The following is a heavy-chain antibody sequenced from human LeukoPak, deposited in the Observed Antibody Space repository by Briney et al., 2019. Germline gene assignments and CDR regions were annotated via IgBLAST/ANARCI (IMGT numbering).Heavy chain of an antibody. J-gene: IGHJ4*02. CDR3: TTNDQWLLNY. CDR1: GFTFSNAW. D-gene: IGHD6-19*01. CDR2: IKSRADGGTT. V-gene: IGHV3-15*01. Sequence: GGSLRLACAASGFTFSNAWMTWVRQAPGEGLEWVGRIKSRADGGTTDYAAPVKGRFTISRDDSKNTLYLQMNGLKTEDTGMYYCTTNDQWLLNYWGQGALVTVSS.